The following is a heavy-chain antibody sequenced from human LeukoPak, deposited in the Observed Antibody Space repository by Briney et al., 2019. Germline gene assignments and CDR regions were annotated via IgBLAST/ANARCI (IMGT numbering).Heavy chain of an antibody. CDR1: GFTFSSYS. CDR2: ISSSSSTI. J-gene: IGHJ4*02. Sequence: PGGSLRLSCAASGFTFSSYSMNWVRQAPGKGLEWVSYISSSSSTIYYADSVKGRFTISRDNAKNSLYLQMNTLRADDTAVYYCARVGYDSSGYSYAISHFDYWGQGALVTVSS. CDR3: ARVGYDSSGYSYAISHFDY. D-gene: IGHD3-22*01. V-gene: IGHV3-48*04.